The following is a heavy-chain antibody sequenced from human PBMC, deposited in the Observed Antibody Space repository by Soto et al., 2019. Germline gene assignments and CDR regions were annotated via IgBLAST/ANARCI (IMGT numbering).Heavy chain of an antibody. Sequence: QVQLVQSGAEMKRPGASVILSCKASGYIFTTYSIHWVRQTAGQGLEWMAKVDPRDGSTGYAQKFRIRVSRAWDTTTGTMTMEVSSPTADDTATYDGGRVRSSGREFDYWGQGTQVTVSS. CDR3: GRVRSSGREFDY. V-gene: IGHV1-46*01. D-gene: IGHD6-25*01. J-gene: IGHJ4*02. CDR1: GYIFTTYS. CDR2: VDPRDGST.